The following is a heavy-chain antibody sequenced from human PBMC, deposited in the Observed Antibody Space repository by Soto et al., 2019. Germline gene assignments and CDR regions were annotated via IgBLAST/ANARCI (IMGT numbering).Heavy chain of an antibody. J-gene: IGHJ5*02. V-gene: IGHV4-34*01. CDR2: INHSGST. CDR1: GGSFSGYY. CDR3: ARMARGFDP. Sequence: SETLSLTCAVYGGSFSGYYWSWIRQPPGKGLEWIGEINHSGSTNYNPSLKSRVTISVDTSKNQFSLKLSSVTAADTAVYYCARMARGFDPWGQGTLVTVSS.